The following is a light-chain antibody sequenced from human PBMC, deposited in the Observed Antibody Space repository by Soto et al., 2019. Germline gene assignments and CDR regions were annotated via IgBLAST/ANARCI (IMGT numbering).Light chain of an antibody. CDR1: QSVSSNY. CDR3: QRYGCSPLT. CDR2: HAS. J-gene: IGKJ3*01. V-gene: IGKV3-20*01. Sequence: EIVLTQSPGTLSLSPGERGILSCRASQSVSSNYLAWYQQKPGQAPRLLIYHASSRVTGISDRFSGSGYGTDFTLSISRLEPEDFAVYYCQRYGCSPLTFGPGTKVDIK.